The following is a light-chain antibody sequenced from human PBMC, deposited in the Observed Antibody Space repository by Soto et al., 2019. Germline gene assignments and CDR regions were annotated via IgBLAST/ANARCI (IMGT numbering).Light chain of an antibody. V-gene: IGKV4-1*01. CDR1: QSVLYNSNNKNY. J-gene: IGKJ1*01. CDR2: WAS. Sequence: DIVMTQSPDSLAVSLGERATINCKSSQSVLYNSNNKNYLTWYQQKPGQPPKLLIYWASTRESGVPDRFSGSGSGTDFTLTISSLHSEDVAVYYCQQYYSTPWTFGQGTKVEI. CDR3: QQYYSTPWT.